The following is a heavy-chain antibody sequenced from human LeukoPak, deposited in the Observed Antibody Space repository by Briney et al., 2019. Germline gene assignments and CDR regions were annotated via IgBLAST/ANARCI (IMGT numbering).Heavy chain of an antibody. CDR1: GGSFSGYY. J-gene: IGHJ3*02. D-gene: IGHD6-13*01. V-gene: IGHV4-34*01. CDR3: ASFQQQDDAFDI. Sequence: SETLSLTCAVYGGSFSGYYWSWIRQPPGKGLEWIGEINHSGSTNYNPSLNSRVTISVDTSKNQFSLKLSSVTAADTAVYYCASFQQQDDAFDIWGQGTMVTVSS. CDR2: INHSGST.